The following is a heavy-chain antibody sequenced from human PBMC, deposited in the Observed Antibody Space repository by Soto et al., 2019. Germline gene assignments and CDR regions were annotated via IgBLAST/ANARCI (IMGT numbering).Heavy chain of an antibody. CDR3: ARDGGSSWYRDAFYI. J-gene: IGHJ3*02. D-gene: IGHD6-13*01. CDR1: GYTFTGYY. V-gene: IGHV1-2*04. CDR2: INPNSGGT. Sequence: QVQLVQSGAEVKKPGASVKVSCKASGYTFTGYYMHWVRQAPGQGLEWMGWINPNSGGTNYAQKFQGWVTMTRDTSISTAYMGLSRLRSDETAVYYCARDGGSSWYRDAFYIWCQGTMVTVSS.